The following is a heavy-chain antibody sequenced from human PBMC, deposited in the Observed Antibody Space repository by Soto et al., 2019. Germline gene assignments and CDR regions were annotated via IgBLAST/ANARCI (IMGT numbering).Heavy chain of an antibody. D-gene: IGHD2-8*01. CDR1: GFTFSDYY. CDR2: ISSSGSTI. Sequence: QVQLVESGGGLVKPGGSLRLSCAASGFTFSDYYMSWIRQAPGKGLGWVSYISSSGSTIYYADSVKGRFTISRDNAKNSLYLQMNSLRAEDTAVYYCARDCTPLVLYYYYYGMDVWGQGTTVTVSS. CDR3: ARDCTPLVLYYYYYGMDV. J-gene: IGHJ6*02. V-gene: IGHV3-11*01.